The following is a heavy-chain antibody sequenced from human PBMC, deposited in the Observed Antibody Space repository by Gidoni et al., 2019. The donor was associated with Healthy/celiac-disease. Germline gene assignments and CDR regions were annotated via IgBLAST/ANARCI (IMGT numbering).Heavy chain of an antibody. Sequence: EVQLVESGGGLVQPGGSLRLSCAASGFTFCSYWLSWGRQAPGKGLEWVDNIKQDGREKYYVDSVKGRFTISRDNAKNSLYLQMNSLRAEDTAVYYCARDLVIGPHLSSSWYWFDPWGQGTLVTVSS. D-gene: IGHD6-13*01. V-gene: IGHV3-7*01. CDR2: IKQDGREK. CDR3: ARDLVIGPHLSSSWYWFDP. CDR1: GFTFCSYW. J-gene: IGHJ5*02.